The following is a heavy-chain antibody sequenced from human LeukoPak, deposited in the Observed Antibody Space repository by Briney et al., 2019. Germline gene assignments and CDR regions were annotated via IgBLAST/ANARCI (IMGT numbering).Heavy chain of an antibody. D-gene: IGHD6-19*01. J-gene: IGHJ4*02. V-gene: IGHV4-38-2*02. CDR2: VSNSGTT. CDR1: GYSVSGGYY. CDR3: ARAPGSGWSD. Sequence: PSETLSLTCIVSGYSVSGGYYWGWSRRSPGKGLEWLAAVSNSGTTYYSPSLKGRVTISLDTFKNEFSLRLTSVTAADTGVYYCARAPGSGWSDWGQGARVTVSS.